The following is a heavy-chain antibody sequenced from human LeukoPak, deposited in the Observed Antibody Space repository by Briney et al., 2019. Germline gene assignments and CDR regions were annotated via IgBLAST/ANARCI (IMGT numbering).Heavy chain of an antibody. D-gene: IGHD6-13*01. CDR1: GGTFSSYA. Sequence: SVKVSCKASGGTFSSYAISWVRQAPGQGLEWMGGIIPIFGTANYAQKFQGRVTMTEDTSTDTAYMELSSLRSEDTAVYYCATDLPARYSSSWYVFDYWGQGTLVTVSS. V-gene: IGHV1-69*06. J-gene: IGHJ4*02. CDR3: ATDLPARYSSSWYVFDY. CDR2: IIPIFGTA.